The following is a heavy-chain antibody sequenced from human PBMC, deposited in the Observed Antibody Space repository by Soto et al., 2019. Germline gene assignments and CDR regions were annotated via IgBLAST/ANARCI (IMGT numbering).Heavy chain of an antibody. CDR2: ITPILGIA. D-gene: IGHD2-2*01. CDR1: GGTFSSYT. Sequence: SVKVSCKASGGTFSSYTISWVRQAPGQGLEWMGRITPILGIANYAQKFQGRVTITADKSTSTAYMELSSLRSEDTAVYYCAIVVVPAAISDYYYYYMDVWGKGTTVTVSS. V-gene: IGHV1-69*02. J-gene: IGHJ6*03. CDR3: AIVVVPAAISDYYYYYMDV.